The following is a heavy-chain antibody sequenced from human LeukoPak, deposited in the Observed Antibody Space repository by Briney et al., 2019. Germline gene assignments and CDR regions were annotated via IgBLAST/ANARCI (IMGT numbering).Heavy chain of an antibody. CDR2: INHSGGT. CDR1: GGSFSGYY. D-gene: IGHD6-19*01. Sequence: PSETLSLTCAVYGGSFSGYYWSWIRQPPGKGLEWIGEINHSGGTNYNPSLKSRVTISVDTSKSQFSLKLSSVTAVDTAVSYCARGLRASGRFPLWYFDYWGQRTLVTVSS. CDR3: ARGLRASGRFPLWYFDY. V-gene: IGHV4-34*01. J-gene: IGHJ4*02.